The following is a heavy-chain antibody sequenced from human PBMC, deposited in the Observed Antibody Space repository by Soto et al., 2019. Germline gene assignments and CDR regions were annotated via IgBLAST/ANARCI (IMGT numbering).Heavy chain of an antibody. V-gene: IGHV4-34*01. CDR3: ARGSTTEKVDS. Sequence: PSETLSLTCAVYGGSFSDLYWNWIRQPPGKGLEWIGEINHSGSPYNNPSLKSRVTISADTSMNQFSLALTSVTAADTAMYYCARGSTTEKVDSWGQGILVTVSS. J-gene: IGHJ4*02. CDR1: GGSFSDLY. CDR2: INHSGSP.